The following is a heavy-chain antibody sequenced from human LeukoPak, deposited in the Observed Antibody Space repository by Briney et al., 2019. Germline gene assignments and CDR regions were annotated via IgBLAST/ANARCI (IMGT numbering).Heavy chain of an antibody. Sequence: GGSLRLSCAVSGFTVSSNYMSWVRQAPGKGLEWVSVIYSGGSTYYADSVKGRFTISRDNSKNTLYLQMNSLRAEDTAVYYCARDGYKSDPYYFDYWGQGTLVTVSS. CDR1: GFTVSSNY. CDR2: IYSGGST. CDR3: ARDGYKSDPYYFDY. D-gene: IGHD5-24*01. V-gene: IGHV3-53*01. J-gene: IGHJ4*02.